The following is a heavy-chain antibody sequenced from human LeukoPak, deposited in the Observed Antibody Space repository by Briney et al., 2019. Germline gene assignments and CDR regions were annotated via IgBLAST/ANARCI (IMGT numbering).Heavy chain of an antibody. V-gene: IGHV3-7*03. CDR1: GFNFRTYW. CDR3: TTGVAAAGSY. J-gene: IGHJ4*02. D-gene: IGHD6-13*01. CDR2: IKQDGGEK. Sequence: GGSLRLTCAASGFNFRTYWMSWVRQAPGKGLEWVANIKQDGGEKYYVDSVKGRFTISRDNAKNSLYLQMNSLKTEDTAVYYCTTGVAAAGSYWGQGTLVTVSS.